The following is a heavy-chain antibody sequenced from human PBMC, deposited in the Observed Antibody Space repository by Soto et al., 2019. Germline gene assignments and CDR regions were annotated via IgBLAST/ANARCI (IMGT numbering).Heavy chain of an antibody. CDR2: IYYSGST. Sequence: QVQLQESGPGLVKPSETLSLTCTVSGGSISSYYWSWIRQPPGKGLEWIGYIYYSGSTNYNPSLKSRVTISVDTSKNQFSLKLSSVTAADTAVYYCARLVPILYSMDVWGQGTTVTVSS. J-gene: IGHJ6*02. D-gene: IGHD2-2*01. CDR1: GGSISSYY. V-gene: IGHV4-59*01. CDR3: ARLVPILYSMDV.